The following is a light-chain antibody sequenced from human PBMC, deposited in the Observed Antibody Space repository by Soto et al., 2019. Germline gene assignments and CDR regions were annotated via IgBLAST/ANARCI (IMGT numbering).Light chain of an antibody. V-gene: IGKV1-39*01. CDR3: QQSYSTPIT. CDR2: AAS. J-gene: IGKJ5*01. CDR1: QSIASY. Sequence: DIQMTQSPYSLSAFVGDRVTITCRASQSIASYLNWYQQKPGKAPKFLIYAASTLQSGVPSRFSGSGSGTDSTLTISSLQPEDFATYFCQQSYSTPITVGQGTRLEIK.